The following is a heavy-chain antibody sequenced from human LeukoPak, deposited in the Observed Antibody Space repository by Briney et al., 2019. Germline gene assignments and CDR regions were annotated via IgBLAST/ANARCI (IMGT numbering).Heavy chain of an antibody. J-gene: IGHJ4*02. V-gene: IGHV1-2*02. CDR3: ARGSRITIPAAILNDY. D-gene: IGHD2-2*02. CDR1: GYTFTGYY. CDR2: INPNSGGT. Sequence: ASVKVSCKASGYTFTGYYMHWVRQAPGQGLEWMGWINPNSGGTNYEQKFQGRVTMTRDTSISTAYMELSRLRSDDTAVYYCARGSRITIPAAILNDYWGQGTLVTVSS.